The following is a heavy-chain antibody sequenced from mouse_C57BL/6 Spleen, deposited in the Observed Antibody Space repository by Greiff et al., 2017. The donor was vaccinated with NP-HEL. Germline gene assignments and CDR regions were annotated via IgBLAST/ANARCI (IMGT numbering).Heavy chain of an antibody. CDR3: AREIEYWGYFGV. D-gene: IGHD4-1*01. J-gene: IGHJ1*03. Sequence: QVQLQQSGPELVKPGASVKISCKASGYAFSSSWMNWVKQRPGQGLEWIGRISPGDGDTNYNGKFKGKATLTAEKSSSTAYMQLRSLTSEDSAVYFCAREIEYWGYFGVWGTGTTVTVST. CDR2: ISPGDGDT. CDR1: GYAFSSSW. V-gene: IGHV1-82*01.